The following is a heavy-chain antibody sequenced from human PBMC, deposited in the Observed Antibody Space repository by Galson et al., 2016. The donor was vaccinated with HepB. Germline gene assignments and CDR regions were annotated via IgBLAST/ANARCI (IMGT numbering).Heavy chain of an antibody. V-gene: IGHV1-18*01. D-gene: IGHD2-2*01. CDR2: ISAYDGHT. CDR1: GYSFTSYA. J-gene: IGHJ6*02. CDR3: GRDPLSSKWSPYYFAMDV. Sequence: SVKVSCKASGYSFTSYAITWVRQAPGLGLEWMGWISAYDGHTKYAQTLHARVTRTIDTSTSTAYMELRSLRTDDTAVYYCGRDPLSSKWSPYYFAMDVWGQGTTVIVSS.